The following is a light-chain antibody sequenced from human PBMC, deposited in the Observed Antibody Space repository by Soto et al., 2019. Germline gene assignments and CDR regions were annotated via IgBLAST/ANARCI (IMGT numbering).Light chain of an antibody. CDR1: FSDVGGYDY. CDR3: SSHTSGSTRV. J-gene: IGLJ1*01. CDR2: EVT. V-gene: IGLV2-14*01. Sequence: QSALTQPASVSGSPGQSIAISCTGTFSDVGGYDYVSWYQQHPDKAPKLMIYEVTKRPSGVSNRFSGSKSGNTASLAISGIQPEDEADYYCSSHTSGSTRVFGSGTKLTVL.